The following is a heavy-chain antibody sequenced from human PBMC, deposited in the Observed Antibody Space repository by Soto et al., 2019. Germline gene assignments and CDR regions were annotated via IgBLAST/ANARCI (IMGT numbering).Heavy chain of an antibody. V-gene: IGHV3-23*01. CDR1: GITFSSSA. CDR3: GKEIRGSGCFVCSY. Sequence: GGSLRLSCAASGITFSSSAMSCVRQHQGRWLGWVSAISGNGADTSYADSVRGRFTITQDNPKDTRFLKMNSLRADGTAVYYCGKEIRGSGCFVCSYCGQGIRVTVYS. CDR2: ISGNGADT. D-gene: IGHD6-19*01. J-gene: IGHJ4*02.